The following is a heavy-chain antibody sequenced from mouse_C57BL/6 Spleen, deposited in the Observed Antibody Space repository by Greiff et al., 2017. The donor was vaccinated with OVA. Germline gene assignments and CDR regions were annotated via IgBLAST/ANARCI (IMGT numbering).Heavy chain of an antibody. Sequence: EVKLQESGEGLVKPGGSLKLSCAASGFTFSSYAMSWVRQTPEKRLEWVAYISSGGDYIYYADTVKGRFTISRDNARNTLYLQMSSLKSEDTAMYYCTRGSGDEGEDAMDYWGQGTSVTVSS. J-gene: IGHJ4*01. CDR1: GFTFSSYA. V-gene: IGHV5-9-1*02. CDR2: ISSGGDYI. CDR3: TRGSGDEGEDAMDY. D-gene: IGHD3-3*01.